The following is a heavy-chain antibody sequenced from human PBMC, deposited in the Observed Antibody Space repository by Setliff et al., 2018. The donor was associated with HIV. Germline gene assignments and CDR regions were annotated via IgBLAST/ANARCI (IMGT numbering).Heavy chain of an antibody. D-gene: IGHD3-10*01. V-gene: IGHV5-51*01. CDR3: AKAGGDS. CDR1: GYNFNNYW. J-gene: IGHJ5*01. CDR2: IYPSDSDT. Sequence: GESPKISCRGFGYNFNNYWIDWVRQMPGKGLEWMGTIYPSDSDTKYNPSFQGHVSISADRSIGTTYLQWSSLRASDTAMYYCAKAGGDSWGQGTLVTVSS.